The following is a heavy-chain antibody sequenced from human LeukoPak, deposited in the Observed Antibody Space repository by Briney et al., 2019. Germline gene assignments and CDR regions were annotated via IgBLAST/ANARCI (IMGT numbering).Heavy chain of an antibody. CDR3: ARQLGYSSFDY. Sequence: PSETLSLTCTVSGGSISSSRYYWGWLRQPPGTGLEWIGSIYYSGSTYYNPSLKNRVTISVDTSKNQFSLKLSSVTAADTAVYYCARQLGYSSFDYWGQGTLVTVSS. D-gene: IGHD5-24*01. V-gene: IGHV4-39*01. CDR2: IYYSGST. CDR1: GGSISSSRYY. J-gene: IGHJ4*02.